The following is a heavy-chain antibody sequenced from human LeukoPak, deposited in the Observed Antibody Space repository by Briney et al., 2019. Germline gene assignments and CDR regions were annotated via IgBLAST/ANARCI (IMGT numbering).Heavy chain of an antibody. V-gene: IGHV4-34*01. Sequence: PSETLSLTCAVYGGSFSGYYWSWIRQPPGKGLEWIGEINHSGSTNYNLSLKSRVTISVDTSKNQFSLKLSSVTAADTAVYYCARGIYGRMVRGVNYYMDVWGKGTTVTVSS. J-gene: IGHJ6*03. CDR3: ARGIYGRMVRGVNYYMDV. CDR1: GGSFSGYY. D-gene: IGHD3-10*01. CDR2: INHSGST.